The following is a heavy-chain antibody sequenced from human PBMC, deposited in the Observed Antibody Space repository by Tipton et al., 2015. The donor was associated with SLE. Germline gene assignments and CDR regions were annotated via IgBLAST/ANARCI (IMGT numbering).Heavy chain of an antibody. V-gene: IGHV3-11*05. CDR3: AREVGSRGPYYYYYYYYMDV. CDR1: GFTFSDYY. D-gene: IGHD3-10*01. CDR2: ISSSSSYT. Sequence: SLRLSCAASGFTFSDYYMSWIRQAPGKGLEWVSYISSSSSYTNYADSVKGRFTISRDNAKNSLYLQMNSLRAEDTAVYYCAREVGSRGPYYYYYYYYMDVWGKGTTVTVSS. J-gene: IGHJ6*03.